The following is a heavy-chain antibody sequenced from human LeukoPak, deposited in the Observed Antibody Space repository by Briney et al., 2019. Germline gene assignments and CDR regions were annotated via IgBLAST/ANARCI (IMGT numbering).Heavy chain of an antibody. J-gene: IGHJ4*02. CDR1: GGSIGSGSYY. D-gene: IGHD2-2*01. CDR3: AREGTSQGFDY. Sequence: PSETLSLTCTVSGGSIGSGSYYWSWIRQPAGKGLEWIGRIYTSGSTNYNPSLKSRVTISVDTSKNQFSLKLSSVTAADTAVYYCAREGTSQGFDYWGQGTPVTVSS. CDR2: IYTSGST. V-gene: IGHV4-61*02.